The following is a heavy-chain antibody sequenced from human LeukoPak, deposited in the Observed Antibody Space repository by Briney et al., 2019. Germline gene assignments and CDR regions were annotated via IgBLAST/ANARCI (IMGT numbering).Heavy chain of an antibody. CDR2: ISWNSGSI. CDR1: GFTFVNYA. D-gene: IGHD2-2*01. J-gene: IGHJ4*02. V-gene: IGHV3-9*01. Sequence: PGGSLRLSCAASGFTFVNYAIHWVRQAPGKGLGWVSGISWNSGSIGYADSVKGRFTISRDNAKNSLYLQMNSLRAEDTALYYCAKDLRRYCSSTSCYEFDYWGQGTLVTVSS. CDR3: AKDLRRYCSSTSCYEFDY.